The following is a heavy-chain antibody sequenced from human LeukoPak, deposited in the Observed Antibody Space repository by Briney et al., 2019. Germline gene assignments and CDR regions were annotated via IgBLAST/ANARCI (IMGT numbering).Heavy chain of an antibody. J-gene: IGHJ4*02. CDR3: ARGGVEWQEIYYFDY. D-gene: IGHD1-26*01. V-gene: IGHV4-4*02. CDR1: GGSISSDNW. CDR2: IYHSGGT. Sequence: PSETLSLTCAVSGGSISSDNWWSWVRQPPGKGLEWIGEIYHSGGTKYNPSLESRVTISLDKSKNHFSLKLSSVTAADTAVYYCARGGVEWQEIYYFDYWGQGTLVTVSS.